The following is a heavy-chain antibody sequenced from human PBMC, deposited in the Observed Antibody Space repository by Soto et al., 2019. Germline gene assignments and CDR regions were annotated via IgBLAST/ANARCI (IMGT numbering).Heavy chain of an antibody. CDR2: ISVGAKNI. CDR3: ARDSPMLRGIFPYSYGMDV. CDR1: AFKLSSYE. Sequence: EVQLVESGGGSVQPGGSLRLSCVASAFKLSSYEVNWVRQAPGRGLEWISFISVGAKNIHYADSVKGRFTIARDNAKNSVYLQMNSLRAEDTAVYHCARDSPMLRGIFPYSYGMDVWGPGTTVTVSS. J-gene: IGHJ6*02. D-gene: IGHD3-10*01. V-gene: IGHV3-48*03.